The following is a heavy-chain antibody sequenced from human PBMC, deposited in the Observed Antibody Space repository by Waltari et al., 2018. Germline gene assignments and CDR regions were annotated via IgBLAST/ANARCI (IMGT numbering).Heavy chain of an antibody. V-gene: IGHV1-8*01. J-gene: IGHJ4*02. D-gene: IGHD3-3*01. CDR2: MNPNSGNT. CDR3: ARIHRSITIFGVVISPTFDY. Sequence: QVQLVQSGAQVKKPRDSVDVSCTSSGYTFTSYDINWVLQATGQALEWMGWMNPNSGNTGYAQKFQGRVTMTRNTSISTAYMELSSLRSEDTAVYYCARIHRSITIFGVVISPTFDYWGQGTLVTVSS. CDR1: GYTFTSYD.